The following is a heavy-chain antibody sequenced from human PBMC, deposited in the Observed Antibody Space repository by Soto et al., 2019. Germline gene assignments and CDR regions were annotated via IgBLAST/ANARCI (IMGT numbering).Heavy chain of an antibody. V-gene: IGHV3-7*04. CDR1: GLTLSRYW. J-gene: IGHJ4*02. CDR2: IKEDGGKT. D-gene: IGHD3-22*01. CDR3: SRDYYGPGPD. Sequence: EVQLVESGGGLVQPGGSLRLSCVASGLTLSRYWMSWVRQAPGKGLEWVANIKEDGGKTYYVDSVKGRFTIPRDNAKNSVYLQRNSLWVEDTAVYYCSRDYYGPGPDWGQGTLVIVSS.